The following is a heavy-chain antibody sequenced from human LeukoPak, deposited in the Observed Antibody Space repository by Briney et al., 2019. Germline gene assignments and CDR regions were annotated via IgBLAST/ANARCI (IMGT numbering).Heavy chain of an antibody. CDR3: ARLGLWPFFDY. CDR1: GGSISSYY. V-gene: IGHV4-59*08. Sequence: SETLSLTCTVSGGSISSYYWSWIRQPPGKGLEWIGYIYYSGSTNYNPSLKSRVTISVDTSKNQFSLKLSSVTAADTAVYYCARLGLWPFFDYWGQGTLVTVSS. D-gene: IGHD5-18*01. CDR2: IYYSGST. J-gene: IGHJ4*02.